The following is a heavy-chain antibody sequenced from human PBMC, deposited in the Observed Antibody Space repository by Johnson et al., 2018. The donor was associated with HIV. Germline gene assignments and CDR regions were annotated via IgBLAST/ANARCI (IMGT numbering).Heavy chain of an antibody. Sequence: QVQLVESGGGSVKPGGSLRLSCAASGFPFSGHNMAWIRQGPGKGLELVSYISSSGSSSYYIDSEKGRFTISRDTAKNPLYLQMNSLRAEYTAVYYCARVSNHVFDIWDQGTMVTVSS. CDR2: ISSSGSSS. V-gene: IGHV3-11*04. CDR1: GFPFSGHN. CDR3: ARVSNHVFDI. J-gene: IGHJ3*02.